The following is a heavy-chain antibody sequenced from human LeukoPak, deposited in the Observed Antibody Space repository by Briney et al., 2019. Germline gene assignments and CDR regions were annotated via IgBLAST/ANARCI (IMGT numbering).Heavy chain of an antibody. V-gene: IGHV3-30-3*01. Sequence: GGSLRLSCAASGFTFSSYAMHWVRQAPGKGLEWVAVISYDGSNKYYADSVKGRFTISRDNSKNTLYLQMNSLRAEDTAVYYCARAVSSGWQHHDAFDIWGRGTMVTVSS. J-gene: IGHJ3*02. CDR3: ARAVSSGWQHHDAFDI. CDR2: ISYDGSNK. CDR1: GFTFSSYA. D-gene: IGHD6-19*01.